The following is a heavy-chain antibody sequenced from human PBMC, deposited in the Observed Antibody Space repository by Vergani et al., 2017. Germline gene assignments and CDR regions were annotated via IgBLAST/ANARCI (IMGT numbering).Heavy chain of an antibody. Sequence: VQLVESGGGLVQPGGSLRLSCAASGFTFSSYGMHWVRQAPGKGLEWVAVISYDGSNKYYADSVKGRFTISRDNSKNTLYLQMNSLRAEDTAVYYCAKETGNLLWFGESNLDYWGQGTLVTVSS. D-gene: IGHD3-10*01. CDR3: AKETGNLLWFGESNLDY. CDR2: ISYDGSNK. J-gene: IGHJ4*02. CDR1: GFTFSSYG. V-gene: IGHV3-30*18.